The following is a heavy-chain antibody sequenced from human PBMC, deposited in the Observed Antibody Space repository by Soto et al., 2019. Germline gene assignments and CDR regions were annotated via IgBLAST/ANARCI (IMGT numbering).Heavy chain of an antibody. J-gene: IGHJ1*01. CDR3: ARGKSGYYLEYFQH. D-gene: IGHD3-22*01. V-gene: IGHV1-69*13. CDR2: IIPIFGTA. Sequence: SVKVSCKASGGTFSSYAISWVRQAPGQGLEWMGGIIPIFGTANYAQKFQGRVTITADESTSTAYMELSSLRSEDTAVYYCARGKSGYYLEYFQHWGQGTLVTVSS. CDR1: GGTFSSYA.